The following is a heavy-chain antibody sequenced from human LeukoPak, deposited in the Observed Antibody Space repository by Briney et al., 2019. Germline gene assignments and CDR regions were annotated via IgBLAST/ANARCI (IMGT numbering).Heavy chain of an antibody. V-gene: IGHV3-11*04. Sequence: GGSLRLSCAASGFSFSDYYMSWVRQAPGKALEWVAYISNSGGTIFYADSVKGRFTVSRDNAKNSLYLQMNSLRADDTAIYYCARDKIVGPTTLDYWGQGTLVTVSS. CDR2: ISNSGGTI. CDR3: ARDKIVGPTTLDY. CDR1: GFSFSDYY. D-gene: IGHD1-26*01. J-gene: IGHJ4*02.